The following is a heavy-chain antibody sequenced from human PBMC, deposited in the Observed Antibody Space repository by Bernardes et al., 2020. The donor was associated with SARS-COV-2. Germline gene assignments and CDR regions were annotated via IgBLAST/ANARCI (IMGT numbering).Heavy chain of an antibody. CDR3: ARHHPGFLEWTNWFDP. J-gene: IGHJ5*02. CDR2: IYYSGST. Sequence: SEALSLTCTVSGGSISSSSYYWGWLLQPPGKGLEWIGSIYYSGSTYYNPSLKSRVTISVDTSKNQFSLKLSSVTAADTAVYYCARHHPGFLEWTNWFDPWGQGTLVTVSS. V-gene: IGHV4-39*01. D-gene: IGHD3-3*01. CDR1: GGSISSSSYY.